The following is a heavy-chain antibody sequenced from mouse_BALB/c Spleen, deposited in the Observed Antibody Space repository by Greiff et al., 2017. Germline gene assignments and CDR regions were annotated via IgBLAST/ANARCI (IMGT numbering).Heavy chain of an antibody. Sequence: EVQLVESGGGLVKPGGSLKLSCAASGFAFSSYDMSWVRQTPEKRLEWVAYISSGGGSTYYPDTVKGRFTISRDNAKNTLYLQMSSLKSEDTAMYYCARHRYGNYAAWFAYWGQGTLVTVSA. CDR3: ARHRYGNYAAWFAY. CDR1: GFAFSSYD. J-gene: IGHJ3*01. D-gene: IGHD2-1*01. V-gene: IGHV5-12-1*01. CDR2: ISSGGGST.